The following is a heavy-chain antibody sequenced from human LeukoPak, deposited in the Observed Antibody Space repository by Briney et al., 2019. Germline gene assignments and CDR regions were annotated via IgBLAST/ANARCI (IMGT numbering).Heavy chain of an antibody. Sequence: GESLKISCKGSGYSFTSYWIGWVRQMPGKGLEWMGIIYPGDSDTRYSPSFQGQVTISADKSINTAYLQWISLKASDTTMYYCARQYSSSSPHRWFDPWGQGTLVTVSS. J-gene: IGHJ5*02. D-gene: IGHD6-13*01. CDR2: IYPGDSDT. CDR1: GYSFTSYW. CDR3: ARQYSSSSPHRWFDP. V-gene: IGHV5-51*01.